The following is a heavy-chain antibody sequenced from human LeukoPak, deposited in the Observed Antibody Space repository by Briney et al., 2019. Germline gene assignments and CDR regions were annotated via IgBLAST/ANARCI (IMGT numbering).Heavy chain of an antibody. J-gene: IGHJ4*02. CDR1: GTSINRGTHY. D-gene: IGHD2-8*02. CDR3: ARDRSYYSDTGADY. CDR2: VYATGNT. V-gene: IGHV4-61*02. Sequence: SETLSLTCSVSGTSINRGTHYWSWVRQAAGKGLEWIGRVYATGNTNYNPSLWSRLSISIDTSRNQFSLRLGSVTAADTAIYYCARDRSYYSDTGADYWGQGKMVIVSS.